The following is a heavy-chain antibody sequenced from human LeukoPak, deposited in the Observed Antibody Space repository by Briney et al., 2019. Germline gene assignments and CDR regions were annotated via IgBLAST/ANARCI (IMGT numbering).Heavy chain of an antibody. J-gene: IGHJ4*01. V-gene: IGHV3-53*01. CDR2: IFSNGDT. D-gene: IGHD5-24*01. Sequence: GGSLRLSCTASEFAVSRNYMLWVRQAPGKGLEWVSLIFSNGDTHYADSVKGRFTISRDTSKNTVSLQMNSLRVEDTAMYYCTRGQMNYWGHGTLVTVSS. CDR3: TRGQMNY. CDR1: EFAVSRNY.